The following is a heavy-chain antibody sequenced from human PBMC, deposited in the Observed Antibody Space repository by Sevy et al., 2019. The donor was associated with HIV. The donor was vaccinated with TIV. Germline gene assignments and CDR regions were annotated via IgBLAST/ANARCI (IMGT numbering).Heavy chain of an antibody. CDR2: IYYSGST. D-gene: IGHD3-22*01. Sequence: SETLSLTCTVSGGSISSYYWNWIRQPPGKGLEWIGYIYYSGSTNYNPSLKSRVTISVDTSKNQFSLKLSSVTAADTAVYYCARSSAVSSGYYDNFYYYAMDVWSQGTTVTVSS. CDR3: ARSSAVSSGYYDNFYYYAMDV. V-gene: IGHV4-59*01. J-gene: IGHJ6*02. CDR1: GGSISSYY.